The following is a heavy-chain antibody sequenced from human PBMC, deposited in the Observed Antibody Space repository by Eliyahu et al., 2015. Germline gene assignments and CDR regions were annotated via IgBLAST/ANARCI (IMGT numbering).Heavy chain of an antibody. CDR2: IYPGDSDT. CDR1: GYTFTTSC. CDR3: ARHPLYGDSRGHWFDP. V-gene: IGHV5-51*01. D-gene: IGHD4/OR15-4a*01. J-gene: IGHJ5*02. Sequence: EVQLVQSGAEVKKPGESLKISCKGSGYTFTTSCIAWVRQMPGKGLEWMGTIYPGDSDTRYSPSFQGQVTFSADKSISTAYLQWSSLKASDSAIYYCARHPLYGDSRGHWFDPWGQGTLVTVSS.